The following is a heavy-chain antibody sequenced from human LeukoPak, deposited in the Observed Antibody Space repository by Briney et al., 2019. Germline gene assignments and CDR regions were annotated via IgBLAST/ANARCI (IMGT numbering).Heavy chain of an antibody. V-gene: IGHV3-23*01. CDR1: GFTFSNYA. J-gene: IGHJ4*02. Sequence: GGSLRLSCAASGFTFSNYAMTWVRQGLGKGLEWVSAISGGGGATYYADSVKGRFTISRDNAKNSLYLQMNSLRAEDTAVYYCARRQATGGFDYWGQGTLVTVSS. CDR2: ISGGGGAT. CDR3: ARRQATGGFDY.